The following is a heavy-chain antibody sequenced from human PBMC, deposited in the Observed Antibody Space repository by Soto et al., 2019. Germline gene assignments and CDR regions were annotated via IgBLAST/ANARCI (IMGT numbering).Heavy chain of an antibody. CDR2: ISGSGGST. D-gene: IGHD6-13*01. CDR1: GFTFSSYA. Sequence: HGGSLRLSCAASGFTFSSYAMNWVRKAPGKGLEWVSAISGSGGSTYYTDSVKGRFTISRDNSKNTLYLQMNSLRAEDTAVYYCTRASRSNWVPGGNWFDPWGQGTLVTVSS. J-gene: IGHJ5*02. CDR3: TRASRSNWVPGGNWFDP. V-gene: IGHV3-23*01.